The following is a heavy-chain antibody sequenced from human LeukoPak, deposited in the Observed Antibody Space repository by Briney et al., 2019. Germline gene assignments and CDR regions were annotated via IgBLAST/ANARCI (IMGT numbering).Heavy chain of an antibody. CDR3: ARHLVGATSHFDY. V-gene: IGHV4-30-2*02. CDR1: GGSISSGGYY. Sequence: SETLSLTCTASGGSISSGGYYWSWIRQPPGKGLEWIGYIYHSGSTYYNPSLKSRVTISVDRSKNQFSLKLSSVTAADTAVYYCARHLVGATSHFDYWGQGTLVTVSS. CDR2: IYHSGST. D-gene: IGHD1-26*01. J-gene: IGHJ4*02.